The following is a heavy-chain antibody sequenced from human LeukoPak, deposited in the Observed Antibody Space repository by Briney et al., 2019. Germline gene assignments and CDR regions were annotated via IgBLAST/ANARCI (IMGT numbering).Heavy chain of an antibody. CDR3: ARDPVGVRYNYYGVDV. CDR1: GYTFTNYY. D-gene: IGHD2-8*01. CDR2: VNPSGGST. V-gene: IGHV1-46*01. J-gene: IGHJ6*02. Sequence: GASVKVSCKASGYTFTNYYMHWVRQAPGQGLEWMGIVNPSGGSTTYAQKFQGRVSMTRDTSTSTVYMELSSLRSEDTAVYYCARDPVGVRYNYYGVDVWGQGTTVTVSS.